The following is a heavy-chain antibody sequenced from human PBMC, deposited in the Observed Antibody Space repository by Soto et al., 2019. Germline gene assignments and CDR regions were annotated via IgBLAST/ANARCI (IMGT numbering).Heavy chain of an antibody. V-gene: IGHV4-34*01. Sequence: SETLSLTCAVYGGSFSGYYWSWIRQPPWKGLEWIGEINHSGSTNYNPSLKSRVTISVDTSKNQFSLKLSSVTAADTAVYYCARDIQGYSYGSDGNDAFDIWGQGTMVTVSS. J-gene: IGHJ3*02. CDR3: ARDIQGYSYGSDGNDAFDI. D-gene: IGHD5-18*01. CDR2: INHSGST. CDR1: GGSFSGYY.